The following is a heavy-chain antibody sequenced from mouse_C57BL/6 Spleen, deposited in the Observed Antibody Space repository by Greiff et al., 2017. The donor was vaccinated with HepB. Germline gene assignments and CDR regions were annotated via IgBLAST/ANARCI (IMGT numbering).Heavy chain of an antibody. D-gene: IGHD2-5*01. CDR3: AREDPVTGSWFAY. CDR1: GYTFTSYW. J-gene: IGHJ3*01. Sequence: VQLQQSGTELVKPGASVKLSCKASGYTFTSYWMHWVKQRPGQGLEWIGNINPSNGGTNYNEKCKSKATLTVDKSSSTAYMQLSSLTYEDSAVYYCAREDPVTGSWFAYWGQGTLVTVSA. CDR2: INPSNGGT. V-gene: IGHV1-53*01.